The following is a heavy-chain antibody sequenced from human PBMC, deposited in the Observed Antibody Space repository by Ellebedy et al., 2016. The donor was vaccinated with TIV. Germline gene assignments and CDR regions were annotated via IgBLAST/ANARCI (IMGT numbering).Heavy chain of an antibody. CDR1: GCPTSSSSYY. CDR2: IYYSGST. CDR3: PRQIVYDSSLGY. J-gene: IGHJ4*02. Sequence: MPSETLSLTCTPSGCPTSSSSYYWGWICQPPGRGLEWIGCIYYSGSTYYNPSLKSRVTISVDTSKNQFSLKLSSVNAADTAVYYCPRQIVYDSSLGYWGQGSLVAVSS. D-gene: IGHD3-22*01. V-gene: IGHV4-39*01.